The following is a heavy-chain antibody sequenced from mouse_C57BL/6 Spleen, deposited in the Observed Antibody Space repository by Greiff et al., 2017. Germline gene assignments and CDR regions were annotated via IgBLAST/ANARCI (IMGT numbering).Heavy chain of an antibody. CDR1: GYTFTGYW. V-gene: IGHV1-9*01. CDR3: ARRREYYGSSPYYLDY. D-gene: IGHD1-1*01. Sequence: VQLQQSGAELMKPGASVKLSCKATGYTFTGYWIEWVKQRPGHGLEWIGEILPGSGSTNYNEKFKGKATFTADTSSNTAYMQLSSLTTEDSAIYYCARRREYYGSSPYYLDYWGQGTTLTVSS. J-gene: IGHJ2*01. CDR2: ILPGSGST.